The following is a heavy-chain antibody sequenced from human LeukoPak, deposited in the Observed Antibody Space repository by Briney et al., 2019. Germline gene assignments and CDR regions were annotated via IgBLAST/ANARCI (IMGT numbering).Heavy chain of an antibody. D-gene: IGHD3-9*01. CDR3: ASLGTLVP. V-gene: IGHV3-74*03. CDR1: GFTFSSYG. J-gene: IGHJ5*02. Sequence: PGGSLRLSCAASGFTFSSYGMHWVRQAPGKGLVWVSRINTDGSITTYADSVKGRFTISRDNAKNTLYLQMNSLRDEDTAVYYCASLGTLVPWGQGTLVTVSS. CDR2: INTDGSIT.